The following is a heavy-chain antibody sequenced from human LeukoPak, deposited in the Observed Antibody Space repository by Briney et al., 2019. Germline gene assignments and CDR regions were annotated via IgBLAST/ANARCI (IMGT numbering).Heavy chain of an antibody. V-gene: IGHV3-30-3*01. CDR3: ARGRYVYDSSGYNY. J-gene: IGHJ4*02. CDR1: GFTFSSYA. D-gene: IGHD3-22*01. CDR2: ISYDGSNK. Sequence: GGSLRLSCAASGFTFSSYAMHWVRQAPGKGLEWVAVISYDGSNKYYADSVKGRFTISRDNSKNTLYLQMNSLRAEDTAVYYCARGRYVYDSSGYNYWGQGNLVTVSS.